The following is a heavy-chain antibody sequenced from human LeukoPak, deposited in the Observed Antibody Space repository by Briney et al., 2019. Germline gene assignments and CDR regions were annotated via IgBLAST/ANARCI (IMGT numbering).Heavy chain of an antibody. Sequence: SEPLSLTCTVSGGSISSYYWSWIRQAPGKGLEWIGYIYYSGSTNYNPSLKSRVTISVDTSKNQFSLKLSSVTAADTAVYYCARWSVGGDYVFLDYWGQGTLVTVSS. V-gene: IGHV4-59*01. CDR2: IYYSGST. CDR1: GGSISSYY. CDR3: ARWSVGGDYVFLDY. J-gene: IGHJ4*02. D-gene: IGHD4-17*01.